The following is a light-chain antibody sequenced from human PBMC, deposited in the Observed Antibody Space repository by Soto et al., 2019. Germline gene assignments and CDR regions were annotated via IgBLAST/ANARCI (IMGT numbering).Light chain of an antibody. CDR1: QRISSW. CDR3: QRYNSPPWT. CDR2: KAS. J-gene: IGKJ1*01. V-gene: IGKV1-5*03. Sequence: DIQMTQSPSTLSASVGDRVTITCRASQRISSWLAWYQQRPGKVPRLLIYKASTLESGVPSRFSGSGSGTEFTLTISSLQLDDFATYYCQRYNSPPWTFGQGTKVEIK.